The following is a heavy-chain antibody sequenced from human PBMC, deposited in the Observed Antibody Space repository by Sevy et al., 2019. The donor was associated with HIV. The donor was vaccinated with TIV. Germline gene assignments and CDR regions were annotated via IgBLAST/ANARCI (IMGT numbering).Heavy chain of an antibody. CDR3: TRVRALNYYDTSVSMEYNWFDP. V-gene: IGHV1-8*02. J-gene: IGHJ5*02. CDR2: MNPNTGNT. CDR1: GYTFTSYD. Sequence: ASVKVSCKASGYTFTSYDINWVRQATGQGLEWMGWMNPNTGNTGYAQKFQGRVTMTRYTSTSTAYMELRSLRSDDTAIYYCTRVRALNYYDTSVSMEYNWFDPWGQGTLVTVSS. D-gene: IGHD3-22*01.